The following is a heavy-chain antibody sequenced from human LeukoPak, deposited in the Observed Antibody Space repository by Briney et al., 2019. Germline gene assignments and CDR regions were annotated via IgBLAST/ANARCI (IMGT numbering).Heavy chain of an antibody. CDR3: ARGIAVAEGIDY. D-gene: IGHD6-19*01. J-gene: IGHJ4*02. CDR1: GGSLSSYY. Sequence: SETLSLTCTVSGGSLSSYYWSWIQQPPGKGLEWIGYIYYSGSTNYNPSLKSRVTISVDTSKNQFSLKLSSVTAADTAVYYCARGIAVAEGIDYWGQGTLVTVSS. V-gene: IGHV4-59*01. CDR2: IYYSGST.